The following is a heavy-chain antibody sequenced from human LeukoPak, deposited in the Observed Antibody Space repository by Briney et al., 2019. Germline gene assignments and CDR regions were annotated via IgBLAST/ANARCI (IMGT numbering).Heavy chain of an antibody. V-gene: IGHV3-48*01. D-gene: IGHD1/OR15-1a*01. Sequence: PGGSLRLSCAASGFTFSSYSMNWVRQAPGKGLEWVSYISSSSSTMYYADSVKGRFTISRDNAKNSLYLQMNSLRAEDTAVYYCAREGITGTIFDYWGQGTLVTVSS. CDR3: AREGITGTIFDY. CDR2: ISSSSSTM. J-gene: IGHJ4*02. CDR1: GFTFSSYS.